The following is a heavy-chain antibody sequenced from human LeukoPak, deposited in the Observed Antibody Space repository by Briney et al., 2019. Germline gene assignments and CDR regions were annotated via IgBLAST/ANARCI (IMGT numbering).Heavy chain of an antibody. V-gene: IGHV3-23*01. CDR1: GFTYNNYA. J-gene: IGHJ6*02. Sequence: PGGSLRLSCAASGFTYNNYAMSWVRQAPGKGLDWVSTVGDGGRDTHYADSVKGRFTISRDDSNNTLYLQMNSLRADDTAVYYCAREDGMDVWGQGTTVTVSS. CDR3: AREDGMDV. CDR2: VGDGGRDT.